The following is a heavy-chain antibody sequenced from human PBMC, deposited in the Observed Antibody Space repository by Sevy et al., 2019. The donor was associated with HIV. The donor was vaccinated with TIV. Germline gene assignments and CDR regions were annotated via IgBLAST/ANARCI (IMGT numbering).Heavy chain of an antibody. J-gene: IGHJ6*02. V-gene: IGHV1-8*01. CDR1: GYTFTSYD. CDR2: MNPNSGNT. D-gene: IGHD2-2*01. Sequence: GASVKVSCKASGYTFTSYDINWVRQATGQGLEWMGWMNPNSGNTGYAQKFQGRVTMTRNTSISTAYMELSSLRSEDTAVYYCARAPSSTSSYSYYYYYYGMDVWGQGTTVTVSS. CDR3: ARAPSSTSSYSYYYYYYGMDV.